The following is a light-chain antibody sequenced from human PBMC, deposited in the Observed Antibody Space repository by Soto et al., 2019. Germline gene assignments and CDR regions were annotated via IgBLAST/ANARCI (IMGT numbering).Light chain of an antibody. V-gene: IGKV3-11*01. J-gene: IGKJ5*01. CDR2: GAF. CDR1: PSVTNF. CDR3: QQRSNWPIT. Sequence: EIVMTQSPGTLSLSPGERATLSCRASPSVTNFLAWYQQKPGQAPRLLIYGAFNRATGIPARFSGSGSGTDFTLTISSLEPEDFAVYYCQQRSNWPITFGQGTRLEIK.